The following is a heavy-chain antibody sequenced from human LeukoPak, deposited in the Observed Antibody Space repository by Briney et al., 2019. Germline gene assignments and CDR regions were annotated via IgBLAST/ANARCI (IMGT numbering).Heavy chain of an antibody. D-gene: IGHD2-2*01. J-gene: IGHJ4*02. CDR2: IYHSGST. CDR1: GGSISSGGYY. CDR3: ARGLVVVPAAIRGPFDY. V-gene: IGHV4-30-2*01. Sequence: SQTLSLTCTVSGGSISSGGYYWSWIRQPPGKGLEWIGYIYHSGSTYYNPSLKSRVTISVDRSKNQFSLKLSSVTAADTAVYYCARGLVVVPAAIRGPFDYWGQGTLVTVSS.